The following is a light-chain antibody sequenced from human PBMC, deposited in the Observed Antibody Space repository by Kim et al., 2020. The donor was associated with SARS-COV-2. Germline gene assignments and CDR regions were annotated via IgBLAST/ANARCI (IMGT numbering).Light chain of an antibody. V-gene: IGLV2-11*01. CDR2: DVT. CDR1: INDVGANNY. Sequence: PGQSVTISCTGTINDVGANNYVSWYQQHPGKAPILMIYDVTKRPSGVPDRFSGSKSGNTASLTISGLQAEDEADYYCCSYAGSYVFGTGTKVTVL. CDR3: CSYAGSYV. J-gene: IGLJ1*01.